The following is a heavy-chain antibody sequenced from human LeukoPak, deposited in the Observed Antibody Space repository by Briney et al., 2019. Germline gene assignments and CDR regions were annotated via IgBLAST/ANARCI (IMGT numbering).Heavy chain of an antibody. CDR1: GYSITSRNW. D-gene: IGHD6-13*01. V-gene: IGHV4-28*01. J-gene: IGHJ6*03. Sequence: SETLSLTCAVSGYSITSRNWWGWIRQPPGKGLEWIGYIFSSGSTNYNPSLKSRVTMSVDTSKNQFSLKLSSVTAADTAVYYCARQRGIAAAGISFPRPQYYYYMDVWGKGTTVTVSS. CDR3: ARQRGIAAAGISFPRPQYYYYMDV. CDR2: IFSSGST.